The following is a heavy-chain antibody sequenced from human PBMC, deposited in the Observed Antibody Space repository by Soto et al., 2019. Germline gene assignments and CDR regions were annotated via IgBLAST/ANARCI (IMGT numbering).Heavy chain of an antibody. CDR1: GFTFTSYA. CDR3: AKRRGAGGHFDY. CDR2: VSSGGST. V-gene: IGHV3-23*01. Sequence: SGGSLRLSCVASGFTFTSYAMGWVRQAPGKGLEWVSVVSSGGSTYYADSVTGRFTVSRDNSKNTLSLQMNSLRAEDTAVYYCAKRRGAGGHFDYWGQGALVTVSS. J-gene: IGHJ4*02. D-gene: IGHD2-15*01.